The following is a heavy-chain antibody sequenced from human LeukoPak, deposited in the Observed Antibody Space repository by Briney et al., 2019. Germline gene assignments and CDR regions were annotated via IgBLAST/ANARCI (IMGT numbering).Heavy chain of an antibody. J-gene: IGHJ4*02. V-gene: IGHV3-48*01. CDR2: ISSGSRTI. D-gene: IGHD1-20*01. CDR1: GFAFSSYS. Sequence: GGSLRLSCAASGFAFSSYSMNWVRQAPGRGLEWISYISSGSRTIYYADSVEGRFTISRDNGKNSLYLLLNNLIADDTAVYFCVRESITGHRDFDYWGQGTLITVSS. CDR3: VRESITGHRDFDY.